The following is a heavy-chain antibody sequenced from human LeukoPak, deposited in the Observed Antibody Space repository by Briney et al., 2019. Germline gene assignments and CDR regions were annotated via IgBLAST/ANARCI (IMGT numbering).Heavy chain of an antibody. CDR2: TYYTGST. Sequence: SETLSLTCTVSAGSIGHHSWNWLRQPPGKGLEWIGYTYYTGSTNYHPSLKSRVTISVDTSKNQFSLKLSSVTAADTAVYYCARGREAVAANFAYYFDYWGQGTLVTVSS. V-gene: IGHV4-59*11. CDR3: ARGREAVAANFAYYFDY. D-gene: IGHD6-19*01. CDR1: AGSIGHHS. J-gene: IGHJ4*02.